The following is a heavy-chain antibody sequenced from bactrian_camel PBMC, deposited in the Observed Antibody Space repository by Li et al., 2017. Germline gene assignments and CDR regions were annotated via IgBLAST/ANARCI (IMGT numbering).Heavy chain of an antibody. V-gene: IGHV3S53*01. D-gene: IGHD2*01. J-gene: IGHJ6*01. CDR1: GYIFSRCG. CDR2: ISSDGTT. Sequence: HVQLVESGGGSVQSGGSLKLSCTGSGYIFSRCGMGWYRQAPGKERELVSSISSDGTTNYLDSVKGRFTISQDTVKNTLYLQMTSLKTEDTAVYYWAAEDVGVVITTCPSGEFGYWGQGTQVTVS. CDR3: AAEDVGVVITTCPSGEFGY.